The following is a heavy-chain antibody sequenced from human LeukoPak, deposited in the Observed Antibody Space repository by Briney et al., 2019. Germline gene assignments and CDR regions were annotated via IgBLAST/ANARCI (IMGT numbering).Heavy chain of an antibody. Sequence: PGGSLRLSCAASGFTFSSYSMNWVRQAPGKGLEWVSSISSSSSYIYYADSVEGRFTISRDNAKNSLYLQMNSLRAEDTAVYYCAKDRLRFGELLLDYWGQGTLVTVSS. D-gene: IGHD3-10*01. CDR3: AKDRLRFGELLLDY. V-gene: IGHV3-21*01. CDR1: GFTFSSYS. CDR2: ISSSSSYI. J-gene: IGHJ4*02.